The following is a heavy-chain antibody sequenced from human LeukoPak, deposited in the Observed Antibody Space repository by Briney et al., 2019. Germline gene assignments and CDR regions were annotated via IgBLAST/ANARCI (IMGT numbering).Heavy chain of an antibody. V-gene: IGHV3-33*06. D-gene: IGHD2-2*01. CDR2: IWYDGSNK. CDR1: GFTFSSYG. CDR3: AKDGAASGKYQLLSSFDY. J-gene: IGHJ4*02. Sequence: GGSLRLSCAASGFTFSSYGMHWVRQAPGKGLEWVAVIWYDGSNKYYADSVKGRFTISRDNSKNTLYLQTNSLRAEDTAVYYCAKDGAASGKYQLLSSFDYWGQGTLVTVSS.